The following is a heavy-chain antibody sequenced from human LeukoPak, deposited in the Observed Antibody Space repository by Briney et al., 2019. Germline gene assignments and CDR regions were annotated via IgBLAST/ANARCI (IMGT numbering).Heavy chain of an antibody. Sequence: GGSLRLSCAASGFTFSSYSMNWVRQAPGKGLEWVSSISSSSSYIYYADSVKGRFTISRDNAKNSLYLQMNSLRAEDTAMYYCARDTRVNTVGATRGFDYWGQGTLVTVSS. CDR3: ARDTRVNTVGATRGFDY. CDR1: GFTFSSYS. V-gene: IGHV3-21*01. J-gene: IGHJ4*02. D-gene: IGHD1-26*01. CDR2: ISSSSSYI.